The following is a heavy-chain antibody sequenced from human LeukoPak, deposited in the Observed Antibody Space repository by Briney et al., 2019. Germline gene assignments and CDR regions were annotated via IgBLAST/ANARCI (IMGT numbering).Heavy chain of an antibody. CDR3: ATYSSSWYYFDY. D-gene: IGHD6-13*01. Sequence: GGSLRLSCAASGFTFSSYWMSWVRQAPGKGLEWVANIKQDGSEMYYVDSVKGRFTISRDNAKNSLYLQMNSLSVEDTAVYYCATYSSSWYYFDYWGQGTLVTVSS. CDR2: IKQDGSEM. CDR1: GFTFSSYW. V-gene: IGHV3-7*01. J-gene: IGHJ4*02.